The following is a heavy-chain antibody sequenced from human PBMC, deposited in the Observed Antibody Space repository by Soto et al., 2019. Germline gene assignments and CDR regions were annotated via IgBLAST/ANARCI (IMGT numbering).Heavy chain of an antibody. D-gene: IGHD3-22*01. CDR1: EYKFVSHC. Sequence: NGSEYKFVSHCISRMRKMPGKGLEWMGRIDPSDSYTDYRPSFQGHVTISADKSISTAYLQWSSLEASDSAMYYCPSHSKSGAFGLWGERTLVTGSS. J-gene: IGHJ3*01. CDR2: IDPSDSYT. V-gene: IGHV5-10-1*01. CDR3: PSHSKSGAFGL.